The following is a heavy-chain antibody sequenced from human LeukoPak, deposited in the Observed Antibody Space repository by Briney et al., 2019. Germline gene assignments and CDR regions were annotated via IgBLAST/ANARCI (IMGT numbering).Heavy chain of an antibody. CDR1: GGSISSSRYY. V-gene: IGHV4-39*01. CDR3: ARLDYGDYYFDY. D-gene: IGHD4-17*01. J-gene: IGHJ4*02. CDR2: IYYSGNS. Sequence: SETLSLTCTVSGGSISSSRYYWGWIRQPPGKGLEWIGSIYYSGNSYYNPSLKSRLTISVDTSKNQFSLKLSSVTAADTAVYYCARLDYGDYYFDYWGQGTLVTVSS.